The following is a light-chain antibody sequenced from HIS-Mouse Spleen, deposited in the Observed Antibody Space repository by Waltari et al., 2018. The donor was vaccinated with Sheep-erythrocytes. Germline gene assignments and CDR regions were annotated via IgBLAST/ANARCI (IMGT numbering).Light chain of an antibody. V-gene: IGLV2-23*01. Sequence: QSALTQPRSVSGSPGQSVTISCTGTSSDVGGYNLVSWYQQHPGKAPKLMIYEGSKRTSGVSNRFSGSKSGNTASLTISGLQAEDEADYYCCSYAGSSTPWVFGGGTKLTVL. CDR3: CSYAGSSTPWV. CDR2: EGS. J-gene: IGLJ3*02. CDR1: SSDVGGYNL.